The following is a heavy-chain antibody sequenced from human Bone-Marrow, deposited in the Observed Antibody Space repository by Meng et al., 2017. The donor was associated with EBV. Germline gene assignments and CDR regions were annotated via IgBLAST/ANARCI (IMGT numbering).Heavy chain of an antibody. Sequence: RLQRPESGPGLGKPSVTLSLTCTVCGVSISSRSYYWGWIRQPPGKGLEWIGSIYYSGSTYYNPSLKSRVTISVGTSKDQFSLKLSSVTAADTAVYYCARDPYDYWGQGTLVTVSS. CDR1: GVSISSRSYY. CDR3: ARDPYDY. CDR2: IYYSGST. V-gene: IGHV4-39*06. J-gene: IGHJ4*02.